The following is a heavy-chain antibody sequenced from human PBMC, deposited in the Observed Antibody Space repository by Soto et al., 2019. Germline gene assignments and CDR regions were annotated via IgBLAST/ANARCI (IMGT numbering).Heavy chain of an antibody. J-gene: IGHJ6*03. V-gene: IGHV4-39*01. D-gene: IGHD5-18*01. CDR1: CGAIGSISSY. CDR2: IYYSGST. Sequence: SVTLSLTCAVFCGAIGSISSYWGGIRQPPGKVLELIGIIYYSGSTYYNPSLKSRVPIYVDTSKNPFHLKLSSVTDADTAVFYCGRGQTAIEVWGKGSTVT. CDR3: GRGQTAIEV.